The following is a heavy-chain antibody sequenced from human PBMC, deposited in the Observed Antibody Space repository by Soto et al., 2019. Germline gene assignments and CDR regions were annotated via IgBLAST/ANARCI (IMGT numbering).Heavy chain of an antibody. Sequence: SETLSLTCNVSGGSIENYYWSWIRQAPGKGLEWIGYVYHNGRTSYNPSLKSRVSISVDRSKNQFSLNLSSVTAADTAVYYCAREDRISAPVGIWFHPWGQGTLVTVST. J-gene: IGHJ5*02. CDR1: GGSIENYY. V-gene: IGHV4-59*01. D-gene: IGHD6-13*01. CDR2: VYHNGRT. CDR3: AREDRISAPVGIWFHP.